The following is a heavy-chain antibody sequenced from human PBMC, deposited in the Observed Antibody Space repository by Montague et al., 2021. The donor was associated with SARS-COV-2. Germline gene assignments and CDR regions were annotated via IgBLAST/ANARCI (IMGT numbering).Heavy chain of an antibody. CDR1: GFSLSTSGVG. CDR3: APKGSGSWIGAFDY. CDR2: IYWDDDK. J-gene: IGHJ4*02. Sequence: PALVKPTQTLTLTCTFSGFSLSTSGVGVGWIRQPPGKALEWLARIYWDDDKRYSTSLKSRLTITKDTSKNQVVLTMTNMDPVDTATYFCAPKGSGSWIGAFDYWGQGTLVTVSS. V-gene: IGHV2-5*02. D-gene: IGHD3-3*01.